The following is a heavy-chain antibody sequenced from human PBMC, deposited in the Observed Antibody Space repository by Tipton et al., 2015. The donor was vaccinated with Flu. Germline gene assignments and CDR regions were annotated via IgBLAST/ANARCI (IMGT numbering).Heavy chain of an antibody. CDR2: IYYSGST. D-gene: IGHD3-3*01. J-gene: IGHJ6*02. CDR3: ARTRSLGDYYYYGMDV. CDR1: GGSISSYY. V-gene: IGHV4-59*01. Sequence: TLSLTCTVSGGSISSYYWSWIRQPPGKGLEWIGYIYYSGSTNYNPSLKSRVTISVDTSKNQFSLKLSSVTAADTAVYYCARTRSLGDYYYYGMDVWGQGTTVTVSS.